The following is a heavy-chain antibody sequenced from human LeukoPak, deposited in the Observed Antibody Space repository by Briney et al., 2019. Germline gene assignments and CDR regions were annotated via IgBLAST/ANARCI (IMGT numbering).Heavy chain of an antibody. CDR1: GFTFSSYS. D-gene: IGHD7-27*01. CDR2: ISSSSSYT. J-gene: IGHJ4*02. Sequence: GGSLRLSCAASGFTFSSYSMNWVRQAPGKGLEWVSSISSSSSYTYYADSVKGRFTISRDNAKSSLYLQMNSLRVEDTAVYYCARDLWGYWGQGTLVTVSS. V-gene: IGHV3-21*01. CDR3: ARDLWGY.